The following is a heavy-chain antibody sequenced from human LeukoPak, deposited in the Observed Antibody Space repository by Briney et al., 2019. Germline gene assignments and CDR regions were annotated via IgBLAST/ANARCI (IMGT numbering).Heavy chain of an antibody. J-gene: IGHJ4*02. CDR1: GYTFTSYD. D-gene: IGHD6-13*01. V-gene: IGHV1-8*01. CDR2: MNPNSGNT. Sequence: ASVKVSCKASGYTFTSYDISWVRQATGQGLEWVGWMNPNSGNTGYAQKFQGRVTMTRNTSISTAYMELSSLRSEDTAVYYCARRNWGIAAADYWGQGTLVTVSS. CDR3: ARRNWGIAAADY.